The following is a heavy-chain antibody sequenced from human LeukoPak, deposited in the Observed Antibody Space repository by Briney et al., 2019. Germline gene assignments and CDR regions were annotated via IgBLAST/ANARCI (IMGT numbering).Heavy chain of an antibody. CDR2: IYSGGST. CDR3: AKSGRDGYNLSY. CDR1: GFTVSSNY. D-gene: IGHD5-24*01. Sequence: GGSLRLSCEASGFTVSSNYMSWVRQAPGKGLEWVSIIYSGGSTYYADSVKGRFTISRDNSKNTLCLQMNSLRAEDTAVYYCAKSGRDGYNLSYWGQGTLVTVSS. V-gene: IGHV3-66*01. J-gene: IGHJ4*02.